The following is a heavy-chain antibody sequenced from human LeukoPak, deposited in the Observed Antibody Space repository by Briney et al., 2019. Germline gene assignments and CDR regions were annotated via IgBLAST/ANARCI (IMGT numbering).Heavy chain of an antibody. CDR3: ARSPYYYDSSGRFDI. Sequence: PSETLSLTCTVSGGSISSGSYYWSWIRQPAGKGLEWIGHIYTSGSTNYNPSLKSRVTISVDTSKNQFSLKLSSATAADTAVYHCARSPYYYDSSGRFDIWGQGTMVTVSS. CDR1: GGSISSGSYY. V-gene: IGHV4-61*09. CDR2: IYTSGST. D-gene: IGHD3-22*01. J-gene: IGHJ3*02.